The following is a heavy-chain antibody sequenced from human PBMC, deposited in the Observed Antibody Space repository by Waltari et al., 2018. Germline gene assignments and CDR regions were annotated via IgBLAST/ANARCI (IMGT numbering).Heavy chain of an antibody. J-gene: IGHJ3*02. D-gene: IGHD3-22*01. Sequence: EVQLVESGGGLVQPGGSLRLSCAASGFTFSSYWMHCVRQAPGKGLVWVSHINTDGSTTRYADSVRGRFTISRDNTKNTLYLQMNSLRAEDTAVYYCAREGIVMNAFDIWGQGTMVTVSS. CDR2: INTDGSTT. CDR3: AREGIVMNAFDI. CDR1: GFTFSSYW. V-gene: IGHV3-74*01.